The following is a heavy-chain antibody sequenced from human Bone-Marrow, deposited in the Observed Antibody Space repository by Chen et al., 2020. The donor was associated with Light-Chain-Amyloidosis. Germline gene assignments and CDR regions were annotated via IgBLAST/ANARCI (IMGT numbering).Heavy chain of an antibody. J-gene: IGHJ5*02. CDR3: ACYGGNSWFDP. Sequence: QLQLQESGPGLVKPSETLSLTCTVSGASISSSYCYWGWIRQPPGKGLEWIGSIYYSGHTSYNPSLKSRIIIDVDTSKKQFSLKVNSVTAADTAVYFCACYGGNSWFDPWGQGALVTVSS. V-gene: IGHV4-39*01. D-gene: IGHD5-12*01. CDR2: IYYSGHT. CDR1: GASISSSYCY.